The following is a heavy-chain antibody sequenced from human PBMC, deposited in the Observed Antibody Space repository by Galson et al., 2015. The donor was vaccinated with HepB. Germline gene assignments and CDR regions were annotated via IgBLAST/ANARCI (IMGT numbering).Heavy chain of an antibody. D-gene: IGHD1-26*01. CDR3: ARATYSGSYYYFDY. J-gene: IGHJ4*02. CDR2: ISSSSSTR. Sequence: SLRLSCAASGFTFSTYSMNWVRQAPGKGLEWVSYISSSSSTRYYADSVKGRFTISRDNAKNSLYLKMNSLRAEDTAVYYCARATYSGSYYYFDYWGQGTLVSVSS. V-gene: IGHV3-48*01. CDR1: GFTFSTYS.